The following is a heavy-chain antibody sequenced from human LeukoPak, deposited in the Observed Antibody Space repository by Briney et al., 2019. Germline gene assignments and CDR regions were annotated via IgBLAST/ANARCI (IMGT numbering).Heavy chain of an antibody. CDR2: INHSGST. CDR3: ARRRLTMIVVTKGRAFDI. CDR1: GVSFSGYY. D-gene: IGHD3-22*01. Sequence: SETLSLTCAGYGVSFSGYYWSWIRQPPGKGLEWIGEINHSGSTHYHPSLKSRDTISVDTSKNQFSLKLSSLTAADTAVYYCARRRLTMIVVTKGRAFDIWGQGTMVTVSS. V-gene: IGHV4-34*01. J-gene: IGHJ3*02.